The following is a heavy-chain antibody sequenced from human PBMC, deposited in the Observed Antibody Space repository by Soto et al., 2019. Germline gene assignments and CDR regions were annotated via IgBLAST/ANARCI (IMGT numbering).Heavy chain of an antibody. Sequence: QVQLVESVGGVVQPGMSLRLSCAASGFTFSSYGMHWVRQAPGTGLEWVAVIWNDGSNKDYADSVKGRFTISRDNSKSTLYLEMNSLRAEDTAVYYCARPYSISWCFDYWVQGTLVTVSS. CDR2: IWNDGSNK. D-gene: IGHD6-13*01. CDR3: ARPYSISWCFDY. J-gene: IGHJ4*02. V-gene: IGHV3-33*01. CDR1: GFTFSSYG.